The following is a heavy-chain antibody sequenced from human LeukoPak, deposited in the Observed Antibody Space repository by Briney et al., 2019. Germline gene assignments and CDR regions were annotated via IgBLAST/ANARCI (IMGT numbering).Heavy chain of an antibody. J-gene: IGHJ4*02. Sequence: GRSLRLSCAASGFTFSSYAMHWVRQAPGKGLEWVAVISYDGSNKYYADSVKGRFTISRDNSKNTLYLLMNSLRAEDTAVYYCAREVDYGDYDYWGQGTLVTVSS. CDR2: ISYDGSNK. D-gene: IGHD4-17*01. V-gene: IGHV3-30-3*01. CDR3: AREVDYGDYDY. CDR1: GFTFSSYA.